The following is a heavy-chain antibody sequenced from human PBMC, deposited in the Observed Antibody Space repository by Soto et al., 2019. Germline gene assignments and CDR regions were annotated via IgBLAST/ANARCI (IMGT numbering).Heavy chain of an antibody. Sequence: EVQLLESGGGLVQPGGSLRLSCAASGFTFSSYAMSWVRQAPGKGLEWVSVISGRGCSTYYADSGMGRFTISRDNSKNPLYLQMNSLRGEDTAVYYCAKECSMVRGYDYYYYMDVWGKGTTVTVSS. CDR2: ISGRGCST. V-gene: IGHV3-23*01. D-gene: IGHD3-10*01. J-gene: IGHJ6*03. CDR3: AKECSMVRGYDYYYYMDV. CDR1: GFTFSSYA.